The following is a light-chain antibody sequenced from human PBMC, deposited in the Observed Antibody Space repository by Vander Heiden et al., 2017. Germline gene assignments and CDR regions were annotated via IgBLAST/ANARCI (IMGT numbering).Light chain of an antibody. CDR3: QAWDSSTHVV. CDR1: KVGDKY. J-gene: IGLJ2*01. Sequence: SYELTQPPSGSVSPGQTASITCSGEKVGDKYACWYQQKPGQSPVLVIYQDSKRPSGIPERFSGSNSGNTATLTISGTQAMDEADYYCQAWDSSTHVVFGGGTKLTVL. CDR2: QDS. V-gene: IGLV3-1*01.